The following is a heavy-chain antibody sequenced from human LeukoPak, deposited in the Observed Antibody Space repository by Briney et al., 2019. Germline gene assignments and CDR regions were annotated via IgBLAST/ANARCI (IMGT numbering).Heavy chain of an antibody. D-gene: IGHD6-19*01. CDR1: GGSISSGGYS. Sequence: PSETLSLTCAVSGGSISSGGYSWSWIRQPPGKGLEWIGYIYYSGSTYYNPSLKSRVTISVDTSKNQFSLKLSSVTAADTAVYYCASGWVAGTSFFDYWGQGTLVTVSS. V-gene: IGHV4-30-4*07. J-gene: IGHJ4*02. CDR3: ASGWVAGTSFFDY. CDR2: IYYSGST.